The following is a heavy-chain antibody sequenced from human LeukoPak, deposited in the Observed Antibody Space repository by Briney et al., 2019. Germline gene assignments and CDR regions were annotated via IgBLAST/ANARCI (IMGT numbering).Heavy chain of an antibody. V-gene: IGHV3-30*04. CDR2: ISYEGSVT. D-gene: IGHD3-10*01. Sequence: GGSLRLSCAASGFTFSNYAFHWVRQPPGKGLEWAAVISYEGSVTYYADSVKGRFTISRDNSKNTLDLQMNSLRVEDTAVYYCVRDRAPWGGALGGAKGMDVWGEGTTVTVS. CDR1: GFTFSNYA. J-gene: IGHJ6*02. CDR3: VRDRAPWGGALGGAKGMDV.